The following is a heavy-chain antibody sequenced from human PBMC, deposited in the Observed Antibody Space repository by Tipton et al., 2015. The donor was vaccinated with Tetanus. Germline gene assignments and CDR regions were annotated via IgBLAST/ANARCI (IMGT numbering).Heavy chain of an antibody. J-gene: IGHJ6*02. CDR3: ARDPEGTSGYSSGWYSVYYYYGMDV. V-gene: IGHV3-33*01. CDR2: IWYDGSNK. CDR1: GFTFSSYG. D-gene: IGHD6-19*01. Sequence: SLRLSCAASGFTFSSYGMHWVRQAPGKGLEWVAVIWYDGSNKYYADSVKGRLTISRDNSKNTLYLQMNSLRAEDTAVYYCARDPEGTSGYSSGWYSVYYYYGMDVWGQGTTVTVSS.